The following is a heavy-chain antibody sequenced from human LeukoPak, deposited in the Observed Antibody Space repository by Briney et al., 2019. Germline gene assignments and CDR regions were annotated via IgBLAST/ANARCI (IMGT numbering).Heavy chain of an antibody. CDR3: AKDRGYCSSTSCYAFDY. CDR1: GFTSSSYA. CDR2: ISGSGGST. Sequence: SGGSLRLSCAASGFTSSSYAMSWVRQAPGKGLEWVSAISGSGGSTYYADSVKGRFTISRDNSKNTLYLQMNSLRAEDTAVYYCAKDRGYCSSTSCYAFDYWGQGTLVTVSS. D-gene: IGHD2-2*01. J-gene: IGHJ4*02. V-gene: IGHV3-23*01.